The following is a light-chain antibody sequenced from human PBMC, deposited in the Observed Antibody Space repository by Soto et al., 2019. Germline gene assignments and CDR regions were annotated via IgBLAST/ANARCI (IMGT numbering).Light chain of an antibody. CDR3: RQYKIRST. V-gene: IGKV1-17*01. CDR2: GAS. Sequence: DIQMTQSPSSLSASIGETVTITCRASQDISGRLNWYQQPRGRVPKLLIYGASNLESGVPSRFSGSGSETEFTLSITGLQPEDSATYFCRQYKIRSTFGQGTKVDIK. CDR1: QDISGR. J-gene: IGKJ1*01.